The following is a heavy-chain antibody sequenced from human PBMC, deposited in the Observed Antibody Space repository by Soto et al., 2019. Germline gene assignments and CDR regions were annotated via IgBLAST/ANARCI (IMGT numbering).Heavy chain of an antibody. CDR1: GYTFTSYG. Sequence: ASVKVSCKASGYTFTSYGISWVRQAPGQGLEWMGWISAYNGNTNYAQKLQGRVTMTTDTSTSTAYMELRSLRSDDTAVYYCARDVRRYSSSWYPPDYWGQGTLVTVSS. CDR3: ARDVRRYSSSWYPPDY. CDR2: ISAYNGNT. J-gene: IGHJ4*02. V-gene: IGHV1-18*01. D-gene: IGHD6-13*01.